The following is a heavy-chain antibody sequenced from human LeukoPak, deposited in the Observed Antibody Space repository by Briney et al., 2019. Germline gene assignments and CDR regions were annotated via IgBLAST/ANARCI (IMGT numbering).Heavy chain of an antibody. CDR1: VGSISSYY. D-gene: IGHD5-18*01. CDR2: IYYTGAS. J-gene: IGHJ4*01. V-gene: IGHV4-59*01. Sequence: SETLSLTCTVSVGSISSYYWRWLRLPPGKGLAWIGYIYYTGASNHNLSLKSRVTISLDTSKNQFSLNLSSVTAADAAVYYCARAGYSYGTGYHFDYWGQGALVNGSS. CDR3: ARAGYSYGTGYHFDY.